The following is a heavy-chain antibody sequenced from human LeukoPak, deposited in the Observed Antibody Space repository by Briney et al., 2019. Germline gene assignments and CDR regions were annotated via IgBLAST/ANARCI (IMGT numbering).Heavy chain of an antibody. CDR3: ARAPLIDYNYYYMDV. Sequence: GGSLRLSCAASGFTLSSYEMNWVRQAPGKGLEWVSGINWNGDSTGYADSVKGRFTISRDNAKNSPYLQMSSLRAEDTALYYCARAPLIDYNYYYMDVWGKGTTVTVSS. D-gene: IGHD2/OR15-2a*01. V-gene: IGHV3-20*04. J-gene: IGHJ6*03. CDR2: INWNGDST. CDR1: GFTLSSYE.